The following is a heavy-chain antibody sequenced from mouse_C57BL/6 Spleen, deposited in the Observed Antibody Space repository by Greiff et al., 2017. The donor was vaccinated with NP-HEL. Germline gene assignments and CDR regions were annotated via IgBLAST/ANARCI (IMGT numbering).Heavy chain of an antibody. D-gene: IGHD1-1*01. J-gene: IGHJ3*01. CDR1: GFSLTSYG. CDR3: ARNKGLLAWLAY. V-gene: IGHV2-2*01. Sequence: QVQLQQSGPGLVQPSQCLSITCTVSGFSLTSYGVPWVRQSPGKGLEWLGVIWSGGSTDYNAAFFSRLSISKDNTKSQVFFKMNSLQADDTAIYYCARNKGLLAWLAYWGQGTLVTVSA. CDR2: IWSGGST.